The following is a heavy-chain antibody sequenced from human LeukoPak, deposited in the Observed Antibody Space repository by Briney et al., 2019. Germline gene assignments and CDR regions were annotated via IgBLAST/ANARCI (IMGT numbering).Heavy chain of an antibody. CDR1: GYTFTING. Sequence: ASVKVSCKASGYTFTINGISWVRQAPGRGLKWMGWISANSGDTIYAEKFHGRVTLTRDTSTGTAYMELNSLTYDDTAVYYCARDRWYAFDHWGQGTLVTVSS. V-gene: IGHV1-18*01. D-gene: IGHD6-13*01. CDR3: ARDRWYAFDH. CDR2: ISANSGDT. J-gene: IGHJ4*02.